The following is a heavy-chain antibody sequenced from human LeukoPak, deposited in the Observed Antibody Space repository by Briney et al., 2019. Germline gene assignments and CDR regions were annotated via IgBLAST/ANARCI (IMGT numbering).Heavy chain of an antibody. CDR3: AKPPPGQWLVPGAFDI. V-gene: IGHV3-23*01. Sequence: PGGSLRLSCAASEFTFTSSAMSWVRQAPGKGLEWISAISGGGDPKYYADSVRGRFTISRDTSKTTLYLQMNSLRAEDTAVYYCAKPPPGQWLVPGAFDIRGQGTMVTVSS. D-gene: IGHD6-19*01. CDR1: EFTFTSSA. J-gene: IGHJ3*02. CDR2: ISGGGDPK.